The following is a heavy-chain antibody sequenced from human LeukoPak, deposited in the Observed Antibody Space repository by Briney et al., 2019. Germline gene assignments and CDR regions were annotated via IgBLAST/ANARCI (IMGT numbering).Heavy chain of an antibody. Sequence: PGGSLRLSCTASGFAFDEHGMSWVRQVPGKGLEWVSGINWSGGSTGYADPLRGRFTISRDNAKNSLYLQMDSLRAEDTTLYYCARAPITSPFYFDYWGQGTLVTVSS. CDR1: GFAFDEHG. V-gene: IGHV3-20*04. CDR3: ARAPITSPFYFDY. D-gene: IGHD2-2*01. J-gene: IGHJ4*02. CDR2: INWSGGST.